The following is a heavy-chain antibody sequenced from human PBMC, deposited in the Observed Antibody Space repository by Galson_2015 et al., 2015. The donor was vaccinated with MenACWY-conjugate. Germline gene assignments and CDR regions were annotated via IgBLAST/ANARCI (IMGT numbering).Heavy chain of an antibody. D-gene: IGHD3-10*01. CDR2: IYHTGST. V-gene: IGHV4-59*08. J-gene: IGHJ4*02. Sequence: SETLSLTCTVSGGSISSYYWSWIRQPPDKGLEWIGYIYHTGSTNYNPSLKSRVTISVDTSKNQLSLKLNSVTAADTAVYYCASLGDSGSYVHYWGQGTLVTVSS. CDR1: GGSISSYY. CDR3: ASLGDSGSYVHY.